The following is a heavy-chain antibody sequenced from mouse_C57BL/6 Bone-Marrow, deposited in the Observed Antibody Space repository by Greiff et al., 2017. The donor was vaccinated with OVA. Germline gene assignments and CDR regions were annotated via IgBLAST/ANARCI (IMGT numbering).Heavy chain of an antibody. J-gene: IGHJ2*01. D-gene: IGHD3-2*01. CDR3: ARRQLPYYFDY. V-gene: IGHV5-6*01. Sequence: EVQLQQSGGDLVKPGGSLKLSCAASGFTFSSYGMSWVRQTPDKRLEWVATISSGGSYTYYPDSVKGRFTISRDNAKNTLYLQMSSLKSEDTAMYYCARRQLPYYFDYWGQGTTLTVSS. CDR1: GFTFSSYG. CDR2: ISSGGSYT.